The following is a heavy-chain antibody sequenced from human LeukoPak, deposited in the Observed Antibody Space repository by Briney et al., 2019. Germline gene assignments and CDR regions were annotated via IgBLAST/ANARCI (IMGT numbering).Heavy chain of an antibody. CDR2: ISYDGNKK. J-gene: IGHJ4*02. V-gene: IGHV3-30*04. CDR1: GFTFSNYA. CDR3: ARWKSLEGTFDY. D-gene: IGHD1-7*01. Sequence: PGGSLRLSCAASGFTFSNYAMNWVRQAPGKGLEWVAVISYDGNKKYYADSVKGRFTISRDNSKNTLYLQMNSLGAEDTAVYYCARWKSLEGTFDYWGQGTLVTVSS.